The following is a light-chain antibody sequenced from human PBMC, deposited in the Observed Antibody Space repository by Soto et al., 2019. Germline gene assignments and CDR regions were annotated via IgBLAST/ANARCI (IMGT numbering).Light chain of an antibody. Sequence: EIVMTQSPATLSVSPGGRATLSCRASQSISDTVAWYQQKPGQAPRLLSYSASRGATGFPARFSGSGSGTGFTLTISSLQSEDFAVYYCQQYNNWPWTFGQGTKVEIK. CDR2: SAS. CDR1: QSISDT. V-gene: IGKV3-15*01. J-gene: IGKJ1*01. CDR3: QQYNNWPWT.